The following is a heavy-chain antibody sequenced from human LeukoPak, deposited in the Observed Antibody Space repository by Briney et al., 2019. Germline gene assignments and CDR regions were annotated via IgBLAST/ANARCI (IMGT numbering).Heavy chain of an antibody. J-gene: IGHJ3*02. D-gene: IGHD1-26*01. V-gene: IGHV3-15*01. Sequence: GGSLRLSCAASGLTFSNAWMSWVRQAPGKGLEWVGRIKSKTDGGTTDYAAPVKGRFTISRDDSKNTLYLQMNRLKTEDIAVYYCITDPGEWEPIWGQGTMVTVSS. CDR3: ITDPGEWEPI. CDR2: IKSKTDGGTT. CDR1: GLTFSNAW.